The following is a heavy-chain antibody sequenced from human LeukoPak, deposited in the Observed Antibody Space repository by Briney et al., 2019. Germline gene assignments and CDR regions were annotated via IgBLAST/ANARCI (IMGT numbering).Heavy chain of an antibody. CDR3: ARGGYYPLY. V-gene: IGHV4-34*01. CDR2: INHSGST. J-gene: IGHJ4*02. CDR1: GGSFSGYY. Sequence: SSETLSLTCAAYGGSFSGYYWSWIRQPPGKGLEWIGEINHSGSTNYNPSLKSRVTISVDTSKNQFSLKLSSVTAADTAVYYCARGGYYPLYWGQGTLVTVSS. D-gene: IGHD3-22*01.